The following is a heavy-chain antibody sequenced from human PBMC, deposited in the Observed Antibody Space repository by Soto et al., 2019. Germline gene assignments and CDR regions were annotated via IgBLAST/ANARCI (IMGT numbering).Heavy chain of an antibody. CDR2: INAGNGNP. V-gene: IGHV1-3*01. Sequence: ASVKVSFKASGYTFTTYAMHWVRQAPGQTLEWMGWINAGNGNPKYSQKFQGRVTITRDTSASTAYMELSSLSSEDTAVYYCARVLLGSGTYYNTFDYWGQGTLVTVSS. CDR1: GYTFTTYA. CDR3: ARVLLGSGTYYNTFDY. D-gene: IGHD3-10*01. J-gene: IGHJ4*02.